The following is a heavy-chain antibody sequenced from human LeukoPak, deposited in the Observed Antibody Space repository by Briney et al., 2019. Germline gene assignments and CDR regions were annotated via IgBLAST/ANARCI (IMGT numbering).Heavy chain of an antibody. J-gene: IGHJ6*02. D-gene: IGHD3-3*01. Sequence: PSQTLSLTCTVSGGSISSGSYYWSWIRQPAGKGLEWIGRIYTSGSTNYNPSLKSRVTISVDTSKNQFSLKLSSVTAADTAVYYCATETTRLLEDALNYYGNYYYYYGMDVWGQGTTVTVSS. CDR1: GGSISSGSYY. CDR2: IYTSGST. CDR3: ATETTRLLEDALNYYGNYYYYYGMDV. V-gene: IGHV4-61*02.